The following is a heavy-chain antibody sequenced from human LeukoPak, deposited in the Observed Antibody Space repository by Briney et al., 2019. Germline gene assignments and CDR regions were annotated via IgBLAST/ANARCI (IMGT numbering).Heavy chain of an antibody. CDR2: IYYSGST. CDR3: ARESAVGATLDY. CDR1: GGSISRGDYY. Sequence: PSETLSLTCTLSGGSISRGDYYWSWIRQPPGKGLEWIRYIYYSGSTYYNPSLKSRVTISVDTSKNQFSLKLSSVTAADTAVYYCARESAVGATLDYWGQGTLVTVSS. V-gene: IGHV4-30-4*08. D-gene: IGHD1-26*01. J-gene: IGHJ4*02.